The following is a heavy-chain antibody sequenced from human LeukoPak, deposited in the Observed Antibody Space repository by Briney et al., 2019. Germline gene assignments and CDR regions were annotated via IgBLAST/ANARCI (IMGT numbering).Heavy chain of an antibody. CDR1: GFTFDDYA. Sequence: GRSLRLSCAASGFTFDDYAMHWVRQAPGKGLEWVSGISWNSGSIGYADSVKGRFTISRHDSKNTLFLHMDSLRPEDMAVYYCARGDYYDNCGYSDWGQGTLVTVSS. CDR2: ISWNSGSI. J-gene: IGHJ4*02. V-gene: IGHV3-9*03. D-gene: IGHD3-22*01. CDR3: ARGDYYDNCGYSD.